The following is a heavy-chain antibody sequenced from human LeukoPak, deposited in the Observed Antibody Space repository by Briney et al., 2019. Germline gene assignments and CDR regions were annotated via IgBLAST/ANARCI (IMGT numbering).Heavy chain of an antibody. D-gene: IGHD3-10*01. J-gene: IGHJ4*02. CDR2: ISVDGRDK. CDR1: GLTLSNSA. CDR3: ARDISGSANYYFDY. V-gene: IGHV3-30*04. Sequence: GGSLRLSCAASGLTLSNSAMHWVRQAPGKGLEWVAVISVDGRDKHYADSVKGRFTIFRDNSKNTVYLQMNSLRAEDTALYHCARDISGSANYYFDYWGQGTLATVSS.